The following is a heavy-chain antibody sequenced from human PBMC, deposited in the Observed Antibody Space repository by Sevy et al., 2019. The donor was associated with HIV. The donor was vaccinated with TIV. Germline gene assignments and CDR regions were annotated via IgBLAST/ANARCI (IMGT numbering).Heavy chain of an antibody. J-gene: IGHJ6*02. CDR3: ARGLRRNSVVVVAAVVLYGMDV. V-gene: IGHV4-34*01. CDR1: GGSFSGYY. CDR2: INHSGST. Sequence: SETLSLTCAVYGGSFSGYYWSWIRQPPGKGLEWIGEINHSGSTNYNPSLKSRVTISVDTSKNQFSLKLRSVTAADTAVYYCARGLRRNSVVVVAAVVLYGMDVWGQGTTVTVSS. D-gene: IGHD2-15*01.